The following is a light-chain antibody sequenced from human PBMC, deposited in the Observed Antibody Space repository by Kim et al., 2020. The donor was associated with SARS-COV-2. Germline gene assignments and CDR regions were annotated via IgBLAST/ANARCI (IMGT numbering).Light chain of an antibody. CDR1: QGISNN. J-gene: IGKJ1*01. CDR2: AAS. Sequence: ASVGDRGNITCRASQGISNNLAWYQHKPGKVPTLLIFAASTLQSGVPSRFSGSGSGTDFTLTISSLQPEDFATYYCQKYNSAPWTFGQGNKVDSK. V-gene: IGKV1-27*01. CDR3: QKYNSAPWT.